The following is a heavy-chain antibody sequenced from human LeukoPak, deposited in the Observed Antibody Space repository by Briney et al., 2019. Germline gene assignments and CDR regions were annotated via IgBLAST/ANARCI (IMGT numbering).Heavy chain of an antibody. CDR1: GFTFDDYG. CDR2: INWNGGST. J-gene: IGHJ6*03. CDR3: ARPLHSSGYLNAMDV. Sequence: GGSLRLSCAASGFTFDDYGMIWVRQAPGKGLEWVSGINWNGGSTAYADSVKGRFTISRDNAKNSLYLQMNRLRAEDTALYYCARPLHSSGYLNAMDVWGKGTTVTVSS. V-gene: IGHV3-20*04. D-gene: IGHD3-22*01.